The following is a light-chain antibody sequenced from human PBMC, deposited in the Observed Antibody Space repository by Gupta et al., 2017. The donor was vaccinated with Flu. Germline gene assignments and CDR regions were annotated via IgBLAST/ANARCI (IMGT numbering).Light chain of an antibody. J-gene: IGLJ3*02. Sequence: QSALTQPASVSGSTGPSITISCTGTSSDIGDNNYVSWYQHHPGKAPNLIIYEVTKRTAGVANRSSGSNAGNTTSLTISGRKAEEEADYYCCAYTSRATWVFGGGTKLTVL. V-gene: IGLV2-14*01. CDR3: CAYTSRATWV. CDR2: EVT. CDR1: SSDIGDNNY.